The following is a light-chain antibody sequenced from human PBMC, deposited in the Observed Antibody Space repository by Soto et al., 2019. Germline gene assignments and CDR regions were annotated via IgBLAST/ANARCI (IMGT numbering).Light chain of an antibody. CDR3: QSYDSSNQV. CDR1: SGSIASNY. V-gene: IGLV6-57*01. CDR2: EEN. J-gene: IGLJ3*02. Sequence: NFMLTQPHSVSESPGKTVTISCTRSSGSIASNYVQWYQQRPGSSPTTVIYEENQRPSGVPDRFSGSIDSSSNSASLTISGLKPEDEADYYCQSYDSSNQVFGGGTKLTVL.